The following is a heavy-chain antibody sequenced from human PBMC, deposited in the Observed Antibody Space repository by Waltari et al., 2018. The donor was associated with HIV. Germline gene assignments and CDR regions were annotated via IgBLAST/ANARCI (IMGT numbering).Heavy chain of an antibody. J-gene: IGHJ6*02. Sequence: EVQMVESGGGLVQPGGYLRLSCAASGFTFRSSGMPWVGQAPGKGLVWVSRIHSDGSSTSYADFVKGRFTISRDNAKNTLYLQMNSLRAEDTAVYYCARREATVVRGVYYYGMDVWGQGTTVTVSS. D-gene: IGHD3-10*01. CDR1: GFTFRSSG. V-gene: IGHV3-74*01. CDR2: IHSDGSST. CDR3: ARREATVVRGVYYYGMDV.